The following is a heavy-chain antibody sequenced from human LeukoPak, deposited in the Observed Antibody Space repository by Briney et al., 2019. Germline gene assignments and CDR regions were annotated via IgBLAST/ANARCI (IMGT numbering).Heavy chain of an antibody. V-gene: IGHV1-2*02. J-gene: IGHJ6*03. D-gene: IGHD5-18*01. CDR2: INPNSGGT. Sequence: GASVKVSCKASGYTFTGYYMHWVRQAPGQGLEWMGWINPNSGGTNYAQKFQGRVTMTRDTSISTAYMELSRLRSDDTAVYYCARDLGPRYTAMVSADYYYYYMDVWGKGTTVTVSS. CDR1: GYTFTGYY. CDR3: ARDLGPRYTAMVSADYYYYYMDV.